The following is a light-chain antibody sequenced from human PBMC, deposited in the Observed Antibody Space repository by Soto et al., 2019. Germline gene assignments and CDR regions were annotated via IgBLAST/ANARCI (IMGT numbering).Light chain of an antibody. CDR2: NTN. V-gene: IGLV8-61*01. CDR3: VLYMGSGISV. Sequence: QTVVTQEPSFSVSPGMTVTLTCGLSSGSVSTSYYPSWYQQTPGQAPRTLIYNTNTRSSGVPDRFSGSILGNKAALTITGAQADDESDYYCVLYMGSGISVFGGGTKLTVL. CDR1: SGSVSTSYY. J-gene: IGLJ3*02.